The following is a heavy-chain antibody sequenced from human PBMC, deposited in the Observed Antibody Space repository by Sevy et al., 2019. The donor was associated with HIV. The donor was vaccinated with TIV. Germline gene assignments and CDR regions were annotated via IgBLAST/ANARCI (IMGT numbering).Heavy chain of an antibody. CDR1: GFTISDYY. D-gene: IGHD2-2*02. Sequence: GGSLRLSCAASGFTISDYYMSWIRQAPGKGLEWVSYISSSGSTLYYADSVKGRFTISRDNAKNSLYLQMNSLRAEDTAVYYCARFRGYQLLYGGWFDPWGQGTLVTVSS. V-gene: IGHV3-11*01. J-gene: IGHJ5*02. CDR2: ISSSGSTL. CDR3: ARFRGYQLLYGGWFDP.